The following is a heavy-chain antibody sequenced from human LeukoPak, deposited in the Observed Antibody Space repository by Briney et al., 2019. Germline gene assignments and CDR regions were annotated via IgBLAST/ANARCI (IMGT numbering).Heavy chain of an antibody. CDR3: ARGHGSGASPFHFDY. CDR1: GFNFSSYG. CDR2: TWYDGSNK. J-gene: IGHJ4*02. Sequence: GGSVRLSCAASGFNFSSYGMHWVRHVPGKGLEWGAVTWYDGSNKYYADSVRGRFIISRDNSKNTLYLQMKSLRAEDTSVYHCARGHGSGASPFHFDYWGQGTLVTVPS. V-gene: IGHV3-33*01. D-gene: IGHD3-10*01.